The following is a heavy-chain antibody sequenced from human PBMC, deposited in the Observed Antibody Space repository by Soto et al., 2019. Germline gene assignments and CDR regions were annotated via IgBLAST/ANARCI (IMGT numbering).Heavy chain of an antibody. Sequence: HPGGSLRLSCATSGFTFNTYPMTWVRQAPGKGLEWVSSISSTAGRTSSYADSVKGRFAISRDFSDNTVYLQMNNLRVDDTAVYFCAKGVLSFHYGMEVWGHGTLVTVSS. J-gene: IGHJ4*01. V-gene: IGHV3-23*01. CDR3: AKGVLSFHYGMEV. CDR1: GFTFNTYP. CDR2: ISSTAGRTS. D-gene: IGHD3-16*01.